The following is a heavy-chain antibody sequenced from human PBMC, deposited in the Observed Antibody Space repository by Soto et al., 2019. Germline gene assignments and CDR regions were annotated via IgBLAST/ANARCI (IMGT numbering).Heavy chain of an antibody. CDR1: GFSLGNARMG. V-gene: IGHV2-26*01. Sequence: SFPTLVNPTETLTLTCTVSGFSLGNARMGVSWIRQRPGKALEWLAHIFSNDEKSYSTSLKSRLTISKDTSKSQVVLTMTNMEPVDTATYYCARMIRFQHPRRRPGDYYGMDVWGQGTKVTVSS. CDR3: ARMIRFQHPRRRPGDYYGMDV. J-gene: IGHJ6*02. CDR2: IFSNDEK. D-gene: IGHD4-17*01.